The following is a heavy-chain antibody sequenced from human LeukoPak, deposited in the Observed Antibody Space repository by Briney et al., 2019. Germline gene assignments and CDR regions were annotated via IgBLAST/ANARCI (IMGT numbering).Heavy chain of an antibody. CDR2: IYYSGST. V-gene: IGHV4-39*07. D-gene: IGHD6-6*01. J-gene: IGHJ6*03. Sequence: SETLSLTCTVSGGSISSSSYYWGWIRQPPGKGLEWIGSIYYSGSTYYNPSLKSRVTISVDTSKNQFSLKLSSVTAADTAVYYCARGIAARPPAPNYYYYMDVWGKGTTVTVSS. CDR1: GGSISSSSYY. CDR3: ARGIAARPPAPNYYYYMDV.